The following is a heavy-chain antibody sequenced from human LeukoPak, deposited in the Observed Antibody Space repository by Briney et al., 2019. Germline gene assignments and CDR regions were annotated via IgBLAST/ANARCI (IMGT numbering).Heavy chain of an antibody. V-gene: IGHV4-31*03. J-gene: IGHJ5*02. Sequence: SETLSLTCTVSGGSISSGGYYWGWIRQHPGKGLEWIGYIYYSGSTYYNPSLKSRVTISVDTSKNQFSLKLSSVTAADTAVYYCAGGRRITIFGVVTSDNWFDPWGQGTLVTVSS. CDR3: AGGRRITIFGVVTSDNWFDP. D-gene: IGHD3-3*01. CDR2: IYYSGST. CDR1: GGSISSGGYY.